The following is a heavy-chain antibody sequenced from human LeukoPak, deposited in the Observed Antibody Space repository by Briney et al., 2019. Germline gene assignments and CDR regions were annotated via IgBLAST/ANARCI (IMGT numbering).Heavy chain of an antibody. CDR3: ARQRGSYGGYDHDAFNI. CDR2: IYYSGST. J-gene: IGHJ3*02. D-gene: IGHD5-12*01. Sequence: SETLSLTCAVSGGSISTYYWSWIRQPPGKGLEWIGYIYYSGSTNYKPSLKSRVSVSVDTAKNQFSLKLSSVTAADTAVYYCARQRGSYGGYDHDAFNIWGQGTMVTVSS. V-gene: IGHV4-59*08. CDR1: GGSISTYY.